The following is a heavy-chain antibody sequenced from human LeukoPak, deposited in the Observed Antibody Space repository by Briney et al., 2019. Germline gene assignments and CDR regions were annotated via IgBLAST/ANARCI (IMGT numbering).Heavy chain of an antibody. J-gene: IGHJ6*02. CDR2: IYNSGST. CDR1: GGSISIYY. V-gene: IGHV4-59*08. CDR3: ARHKFDLAYYYYYGMDV. Sequence: SETLSLTCTVSGGSISIYYWNWIRQPPGKGLEWIGSIYNSGSTTYNPSLKSRVTISGDTSKNQFSLKLSSVTAADTAVYYCARHKFDLAYYYYYGMDVWGQGTTVTVSS.